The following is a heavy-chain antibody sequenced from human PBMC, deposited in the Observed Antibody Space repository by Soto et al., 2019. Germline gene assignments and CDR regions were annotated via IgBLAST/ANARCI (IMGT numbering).Heavy chain of an antibody. Sequence: EVQVLESGGGLVQPGGCLRLSCAATGFTFSDFAMSWVRQAPGKGLEWVSRIYGGGNGPHYADSVKGRVTISRDNSKNTLYLQMNSLRAEDTAGYYCAKMEGMDPWAYSFDYWGQGTLVTVSS. CDR2: IYGGGNGP. CDR3: AKMEGMDPWAYSFDY. CDR1: GFTFSDFA. D-gene: IGHD2-2*03. V-gene: IGHV3-23*01. J-gene: IGHJ4*02.